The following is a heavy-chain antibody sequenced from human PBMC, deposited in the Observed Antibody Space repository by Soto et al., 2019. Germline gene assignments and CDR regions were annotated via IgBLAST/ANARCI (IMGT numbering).Heavy chain of an antibody. CDR2: ITSDGKSK. CDR1: GFNFSNHW. V-gene: IGHV3-74*01. J-gene: IGHJ5*02. CDR3: ARESGAWPLNWFAT. Sequence: PGGSLRLSCAASGFNFSNHWMHWVRQRPGEGLVWVSRITSDGKSKAYAESVKGRFAISRDNAKNTLYLQMNGLTAEDTAVYYCARESGAWPLNWFATWGLGTLVTVSS.